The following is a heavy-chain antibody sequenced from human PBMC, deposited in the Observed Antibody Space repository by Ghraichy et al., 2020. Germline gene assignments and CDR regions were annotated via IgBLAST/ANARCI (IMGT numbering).Heavy chain of an antibody. Sequence: AAVKVSCKASGYTFTSYDINWVRQATGQGLEWMGWMNPNRGDTAYAQKFQGRVTMSRNTSISTAYMELSSLRSEDTAVFYCARAYGFAFDIWGQGTMVTVSS. D-gene: IGHD3-10*01. CDR1: GYTFTSYD. J-gene: IGHJ3*02. CDR2: MNPNRGDT. CDR3: ARAYGFAFDI. V-gene: IGHV1-8*01.